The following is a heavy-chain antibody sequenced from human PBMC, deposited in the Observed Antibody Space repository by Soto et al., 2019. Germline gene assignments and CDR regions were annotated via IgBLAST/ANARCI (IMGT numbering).Heavy chain of an antibody. J-gene: IGHJ6*02. CDR2: INTDGSTT. Sequence: EVQLVESGGGLVQPGGSLRLSCAASEFTFNNYWMHWVRQVPVKGLEWVSRINTDGSTTNYADSVLGRFTISRDNADNTVYLQMNSRRAADTAVYYCARGIYLKYGLDVWGQGATVTVSS. D-gene: IGHD3-16*02. CDR1: EFTFNNYW. CDR3: ARGIYLKYGLDV. V-gene: IGHV3-74*01.